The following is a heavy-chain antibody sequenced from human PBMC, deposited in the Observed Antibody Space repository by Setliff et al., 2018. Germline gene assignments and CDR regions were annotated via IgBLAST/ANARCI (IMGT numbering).Heavy chain of an antibody. CDR1: GFTFSTYS. J-gene: IGHJ6*03. V-gene: IGHV3-21*04. CDR3: AKTAHYYESSGYYYDPYFYYMDV. Sequence: LSLSCAASGFTFSTYSFNWVRQAPGKGLEWVSAISSTSTYIYYADSVKGRFTISRDNSKNSLYLHMNSLRADDTAVYYCAKTAHYYESSGYYYDPYFYYMDVWGKGTTVTVSS. CDR2: ISSTSTYI. D-gene: IGHD3-22*01.